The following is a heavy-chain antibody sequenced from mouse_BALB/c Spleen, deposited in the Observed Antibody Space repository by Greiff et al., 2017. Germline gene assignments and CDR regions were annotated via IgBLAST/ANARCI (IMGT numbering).Heavy chain of an antibody. J-gene: IGHJ4*01. CDR1: GFTFSDYY. CDR2: ISDGGSYT. D-gene: IGHD2-14*01. Sequence: EVKLMESGGGLVKPGGSLKLSCAASGFTFSDYYMYWVRQTPEKRLEWVATISDGGSYTYYPDSVKGRFTISRDNAKNNLYLQMSSLKSEDTAMYYCASAYYRYLYAMDYWGQGTSVTVSS. V-gene: IGHV5-4*02. CDR3: ASAYYRYLYAMDY.